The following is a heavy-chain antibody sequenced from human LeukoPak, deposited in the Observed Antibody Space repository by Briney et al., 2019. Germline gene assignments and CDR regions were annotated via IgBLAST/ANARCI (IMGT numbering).Heavy chain of an antibody. D-gene: IGHD4-11*01. CDR3: ARLGNSNPYYYGMDV. J-gene: IGHJ6*02. Sequence: GESLKISCKGSGYSFTNYWIVWVRQMPGKGLEWTGIIYPGDSDTRYSPSFQGQVTISADKSMSTAYLQWSSLKASDTAMYYCARLGNSNPYYYGMDVWGQGTTVTVSS. CDR1: GYSFTNYW. CDR2: IYPGDSDT. V-gene: IGHV5-51*01.